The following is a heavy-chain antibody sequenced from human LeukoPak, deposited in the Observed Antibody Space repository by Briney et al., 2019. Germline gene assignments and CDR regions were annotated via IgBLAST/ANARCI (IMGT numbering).Heavy chain of an antibody. CDR1: GYTFTSYY. Sequence: ASVTVSCKASGYTFTSYYMHWVRQAPGQGLEWMGIINPSGGSTSYAQKFQGRVTMTRDTSTSTVYMELSSLRAEDTAVYYCAKTGHPKYYYDSSGYETAPFDYWGQGTLVTVSS. J-gene: IGHJ4*02. CDR2: INPSGGST. CDR3: AKTGHPKYYYDSSGYETAPFDY. V-gene: IGHV1-46*01. D-gene: IGHD3-22*01.